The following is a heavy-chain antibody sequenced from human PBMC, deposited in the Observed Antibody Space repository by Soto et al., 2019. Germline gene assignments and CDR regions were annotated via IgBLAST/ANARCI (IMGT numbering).Heavy chain of an antibody. J-gene: IGHJ6*02. CDR1: GFTFSSYA. D-gene: IGHD2-15*01. V-gene: IGHV3-30-3*01. Sequence: GGSLRLSCAASGFTFSSYAMHWVRQAPGKGLEWVAVISYDGSNKYYAYSVKGRFTISIDNSKNTLYLQMNSLRAEDTAVYYCASPAYSLYGMDVWGQGTTVTVSS. CDR2: ISYDGSNK. CDR3: ASPAYSLYGMDV.